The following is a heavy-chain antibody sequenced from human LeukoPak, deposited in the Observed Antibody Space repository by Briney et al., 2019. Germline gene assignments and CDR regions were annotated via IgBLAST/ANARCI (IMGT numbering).Heavy chain of an antibody. CDR3: ARGVGYCSSTSCP. CDR1: GGTFSSYE. D-gene: IGHD2-2*01. J-gene: IGHJ5*02. V-gene: IGHV1-69*13. CDR2: IIPIFGTA. Sequence: SVRVSCKASGGTFSSYEMSWVRQAPGKGLEWMGGIIPIFGTANYAQTLKGRVTITADESTSTSYMELSSLRSDNTAVYYCARGVGYCSSTSCPWGQGTLVTFSS.